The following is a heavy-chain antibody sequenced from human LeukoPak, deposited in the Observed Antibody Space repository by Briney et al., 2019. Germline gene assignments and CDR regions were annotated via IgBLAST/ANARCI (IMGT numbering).Heavy chain of an antibody. V-gene: IGHV3-74*01. J-gene: IGHJ4*02. D-gene: IGHD6-6*01. CDR1: GFTFSHYW. CDR2: INSDGNTT. CDR3: ARDFVEFDY. Sequence: GGSLRLSCAASGFTFSHYWMHWVRQAPGKGLVWASRINSDGNTTSYAGSVKGRFTVSRDNAKNTLYLQMNSLRAEDTAVYYCARDFVEFDYWGQGTLVTVSS.